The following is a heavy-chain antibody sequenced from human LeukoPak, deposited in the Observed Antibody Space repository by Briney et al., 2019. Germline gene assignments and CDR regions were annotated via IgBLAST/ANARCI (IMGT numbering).Heavy chain of an antibody. V-gene: IGHV4-4*07. CDR3: ARENSGSYREFDY. Sequence: SETLSLTCTVSGGSISSYYWSWIRQPAGKGLEWIGRIYTSGSTNYNASLKSRVSMSVDTSKNQFSLKLCSVTAADTAVFYCARENSGSYREFDYWGQGTLVTVSS. J-gene: IGHJ4*02. CDR1: GGSISSYY. CDR2: IYTSGST. D-gene: IGHD1-26*01.